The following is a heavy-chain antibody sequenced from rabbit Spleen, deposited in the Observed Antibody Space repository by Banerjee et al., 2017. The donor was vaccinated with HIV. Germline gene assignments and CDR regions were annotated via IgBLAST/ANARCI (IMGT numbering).Heavy chain of an antibody. D-gene: IGHD3-1*01. J-gene: IGHJ4*01. V-gene: IGHV1S45*01. CDR2: IDGAGAA. CDR1: GFFFSDRDV. CDR3: ARDGDDAGYDFNL. Sequence: QEQLEESGGGLVKPEGSLTLTCKASGFFFSDRDVMCWVRQAPGKGLEWIGYIDGAGAAGYASWVNGRFTISRTSSTTVTLQVTSLTVADTATYFCARDGDDAGYDFNLWGQGTLVTVS.